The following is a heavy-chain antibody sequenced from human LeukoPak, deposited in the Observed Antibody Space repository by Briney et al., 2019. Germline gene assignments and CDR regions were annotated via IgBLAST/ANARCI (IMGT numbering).Heavy chain of an antibody. Sequence: ASVKVSCKASGYTFTSYGISWVRQAPGQGLEWMGWISAYNGNTNYAQKLQGRVTMTTDTSTSTAYMELRSLRSDDTAVYYCAFLRYFDWLLDRSWFDPWGQGTLVTVSS. CDR1: GYTFTSYG. CDR2: ISAYNGNT. J-gene: IGHJ5*02. V-gene: IGHV1-18*01. CDR3: AFLRYFDWLLDRSWFDP. D-gene: IGHD3-9*01.